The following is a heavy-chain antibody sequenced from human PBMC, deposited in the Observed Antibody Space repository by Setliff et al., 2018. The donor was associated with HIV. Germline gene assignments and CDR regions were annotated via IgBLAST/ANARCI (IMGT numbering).Heavy chain of an antibody. CDR1: GFTVSSDY. CDR2: IYREGTT. D-gene: IGHD3-16*01. J-gene: IGHJ1*01. CDR3: AKAFGGYPNPIEYPQH. Sequence: GGSLRLSCAVSGFTVSSDYMSWVRQAPGKGLQWVSLIYREGTTYYADSVKGRFTISRDNSGNTLHLQMNSLRAEDTAVYFCAKAFGGYPNPIEYPQHWGQGTLVTVSS. V-gene: IGHV3-53*01.